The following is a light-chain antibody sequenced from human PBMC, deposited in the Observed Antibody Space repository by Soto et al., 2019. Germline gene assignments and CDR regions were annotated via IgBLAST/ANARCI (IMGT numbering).Light chain of an antibody. V-gene: IGLV2-23*01. Sequence: QFGLTQPASVSGSPVQSITISCTGTSSDVGSYNLVSWYQQHPGKAPKLMIYEGSKRPSGVSNRFSGSKSGNTASLTISGLQAEDEADYYCCSYAGSSTSYVFGTGTKVTVL. CDR3: CSYAGSSTSYV. J-gene: IGLJ1*01. CDR1: SSDVGSYNL. CDR2: EGS.